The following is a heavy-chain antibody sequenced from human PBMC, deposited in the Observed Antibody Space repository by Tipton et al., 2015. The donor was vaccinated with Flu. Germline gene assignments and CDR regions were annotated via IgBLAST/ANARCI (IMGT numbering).Heavy chain of an antibody. CDR3: ARDPSGTYGLNH. V-gene: IGHV4-31*03. CDR2: IHHSGNT. Sequence: LVKPTQTLSLTCSVSGVSISSGDFYWTWIRQHPGKGLEWIGYIHHSGNTYYNPSLKSRVTISVDTSKNQFSLKVNSVTAADTALYFCARDPSGTYGLNHWGQGTLVTVSS. CDR1: GVSISSGDFY. D-gene: IGHD1-26*01. J-gene: IGHJ5*02.